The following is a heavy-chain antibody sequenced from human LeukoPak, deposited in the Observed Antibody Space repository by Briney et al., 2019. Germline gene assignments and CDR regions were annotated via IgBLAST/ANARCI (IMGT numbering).Heavy chain of an antibody. Sequence: GGSLRLSCAASGFTFDDYAMHWVRQAPGKGLEWVSGISWNSGSIGYADSVKGRFTISRHNSKNTLYLEMNGLRVDDTAVYYCARQEGPFDYWGQGSLVTVSS. V-gene: IGHV3-9*01. CDR1: GFTFDDYA. CDR2: ISWNSGSI. CDR3: ARQEGPFDY. J-gene: IGHJ4*02.